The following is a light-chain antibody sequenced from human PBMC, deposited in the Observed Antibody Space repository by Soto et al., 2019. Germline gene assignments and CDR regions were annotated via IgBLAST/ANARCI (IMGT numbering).Light chain of an antibody. CDR1: SSNIGAGYD. Sequence: QAVVTQPPSVSGAPGQTITISCTGSSSNIGAGYDVHWYQQLPGRAPQLLIYGNNNRPSGVPDRFSGSKSGTTVSLAITGLRGEDEADYHCQSYDSSLTTAVFGGGTKLTVL. V-gene: IGLV1-40*01. J-gene: IGLJ2*01. CDR3: QSYDSSLTTAV. CDR2: GNN.